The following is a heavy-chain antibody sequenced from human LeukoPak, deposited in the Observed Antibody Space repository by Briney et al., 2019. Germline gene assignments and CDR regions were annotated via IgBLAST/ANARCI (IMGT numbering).Heavy chain of an antibody. CDR2: IYTSGRT. CDR1: GGSISSGSYC. J-gene: IGHJ5*02. Sequence: PSQTLSLTCTVSGGSISSGSYCWSWIRQPAGKQLEWIGRIYTSGRTNYNPSLKSRVTISKDTSKNQFSLKLSSVTAADTAVYYCARATDWFDPWGQGTLVTVSS. V-gene: IGHV4-61*02. CDR3: ARATDWFDP.